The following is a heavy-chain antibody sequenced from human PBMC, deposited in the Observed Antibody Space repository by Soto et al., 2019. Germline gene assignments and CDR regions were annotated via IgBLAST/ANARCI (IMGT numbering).Heavy chain of an antibody. V-gene: IGHV4-30-2*01. Sequence: LSLTCTVSGGSITTASYSWSWIRQPPGKALEWIGYVYHTGNAYPKPSLKSRVTISLDRSKNQFSLKMTSVTAAGTALYYCASRPFYYYGLDVWGQGTTVTVSS. CDR3: ASRPFYYYGLDV. CDR1: GGSITTASYS. CDR2: VYHTGNA. J-gene: IGHJ6*02.